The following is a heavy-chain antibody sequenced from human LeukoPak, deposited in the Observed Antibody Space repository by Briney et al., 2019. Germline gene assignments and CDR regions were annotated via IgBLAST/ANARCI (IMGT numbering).Heavy chain of an antibody. J-gene: IGHJ6*02. CDR1: GGSIRSYY. CDR3: ARLVDTAPPYYYGMDV. Sequence: SETLSLTCSVSGGSIRSYYWSWIRQPPGKGLEWIGYIFHTGHTSYNPSLKSRVDISLDTSKSQFSLKLSSVTAADTAVYYCARLVDTAPPYYYGMDVWGQGTTVTVSS. D-gene: IGHD5-18*01. V-gene: IGHV4-59*12. CDR2: IFHTGHT.